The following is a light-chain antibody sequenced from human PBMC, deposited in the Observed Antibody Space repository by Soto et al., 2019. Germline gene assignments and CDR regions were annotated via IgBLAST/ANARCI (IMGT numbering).Light chain of an antibody. J-gene: IGLJ1*01. CDR3: ISYTGSSTSYV. CDR1: RSDIGSYNY. CDR2: GVS. V-gene: IGLV2-14*01. Sequence: QSVLTQPASVSGSPGQSNTISCSGTRSDIGSYNYVAWYQQFPGKTPKILIYGVSNRPSGVSSRFSGSKSGNTASLTISGLQAEDEADYYCISYTGSSTSYVFGSGTKLTVL.